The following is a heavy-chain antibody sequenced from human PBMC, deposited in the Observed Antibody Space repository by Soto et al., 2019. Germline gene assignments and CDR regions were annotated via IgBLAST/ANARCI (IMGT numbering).Heavy chain of an antibody. CDR2: MNPNSGNT. Sequence: ASVKVSCKASGYTFTSYDINWVRQATGQGLEWMGWMNPNSGNTDYAQKFQGRVTMTRNTSISTAYMELSSLRSEDTAVYYCASSLCTNGVCYTVLYWGQGTLVTVS. CDR3: ASSLCTNGVCYTVLY. V-gene: IGHV1-8*01. D-gene: IGHD2-8*01. J-gene: IGHJ4*02. CDR1: GYTFTSYD.